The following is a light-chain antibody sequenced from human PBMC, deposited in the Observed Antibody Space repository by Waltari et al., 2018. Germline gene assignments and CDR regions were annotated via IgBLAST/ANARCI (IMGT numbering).Light chain of an antibody. CDR2: VNSDGSD. CDR1: SGHSDYA. Sequence: QLMLTQSPSASASLGASVKLTCTLNSGHSDYAIAWHQQQPEKGPRYLMKVNSDGSDIKGDGIPARFSGSSVGAARYLTISSLQSEDEADYYCQTGGFGIWVFGGGTKLTVL. J-gene: IGLJ3*02. CDR3: QTGGFGIWV. V-gene: IGLV4-69*01.